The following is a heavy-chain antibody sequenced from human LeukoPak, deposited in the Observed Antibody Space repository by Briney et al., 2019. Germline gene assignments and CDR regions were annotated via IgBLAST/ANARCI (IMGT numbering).Heavy chain of an antibody. J-gene: IGHJ4*02. D-gene: IGHD3-22*01. CDR1: GFTFGDYA. V-gene: IGHV3-23*01. Sequence: GGSLRLSCTASGFTFGDYAMSWFRQAPGKGLEWVSAISGSGGSTYYADSVKGRFTISRDNSKNTLYLQMNSLRAEDTAVYYCAKGGTYYYDSSGYNFDYWGQGTLVTVSS. CDR2: ISGSGGST. CDR3: AKGGTYYYDSSGYNFDY.